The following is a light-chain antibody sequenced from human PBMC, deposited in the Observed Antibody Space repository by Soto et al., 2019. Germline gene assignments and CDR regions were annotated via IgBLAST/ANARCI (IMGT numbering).Light chain of an antibody. CDR1: QGISNY. V-gene: IGKV1-9*01. J-gene: IGKJ5*01. CDR3: QQSDTYPLT. CDR2: DAS. Sequence: DIQLTQSPSVLSASVGDRVTITCRASQGISNYLTWYQQKPGKAPKLLIYDASTLRSGVPSRFSGSGSGTEFTLTISSLQADDFATYYCQQSDTYPLTFGQGTRLDIK.